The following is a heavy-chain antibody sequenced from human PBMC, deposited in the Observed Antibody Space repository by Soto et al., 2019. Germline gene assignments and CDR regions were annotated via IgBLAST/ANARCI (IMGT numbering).Heavy chain of an antibody. CDR1: GFTFSSYA. CDR2: ISYDGSNK. J-gene: IGHJ6*02. CDR3: ARDRLRYNWNDFPYYYYGMDV. D-gene: IGHD1-1*01. Sequence: QVQLVESGGGVVQPGRSLRLSCAASGFTFSSYAMHWVRQAPGKGLEWVAVISYDGSNKYYADSVKGRFTISRDNSKYTLYLQMNSLRAADTAVYYCARDRLRYNWNDFPYYYYGMDVWGQGTTVTVSS. V-gene: IGHV3-30-3*01.